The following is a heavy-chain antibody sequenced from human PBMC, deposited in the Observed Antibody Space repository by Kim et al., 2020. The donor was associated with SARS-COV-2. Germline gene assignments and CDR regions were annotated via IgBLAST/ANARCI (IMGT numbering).Heavy chain of an antibody. CDR1: GDSVSSNSAA. V-gene: IGHV6-1*01. J-gene: IGHJ3*02. CDR3: ARDRGDSSGWTTAFDI. CDR2: TYYRSKWCN. D-gene: IGHD6-19*01. Sequence: SQTLSLTCAISGDSVSSNSAAWNWLRQSPSRGLEWLGRTYYRSKWCNDYAVSVKSRITINPDTSKNQFSLQLNSVNPEDTAVYYCARDRGDSSGWTTAFDIWGQGTMVTVSS.